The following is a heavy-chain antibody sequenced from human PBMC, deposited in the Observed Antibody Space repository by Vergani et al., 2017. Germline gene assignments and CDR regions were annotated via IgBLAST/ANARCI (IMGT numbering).Heavy chain of an antibody. V-gene: IGHV1-69*01. J-gene: IGHJ4*02. D-gene: IGHD3-22*01. Sequence: QVQLVQSGAEVKKPGSSVKVSCKASGGTFSSYAISWVRPAPGQGLEWMGGIIPIFGTANYAQKFQGRVTITADESTSTAYMELSRLRSEDRAVYYCAGYRPVVINVNYIDYGSEGSFVT. CDR1: GGTFSSYA. CDR3: AGYRPVVINVNYIDY. CDR2: IIPIFGTA.